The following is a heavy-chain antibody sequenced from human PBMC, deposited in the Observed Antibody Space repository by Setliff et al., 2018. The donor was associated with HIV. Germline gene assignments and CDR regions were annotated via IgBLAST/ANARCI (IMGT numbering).Heavy chain of an antibody. Sequence: PSETLSLTCTVSGASINSGNYYWSWIRQHPGKGMEWIGYIHYSGSTRYNPSLKSRVTISIDTSKKQFSLKMTSVTAADTARYYCAREGWSDHYYYYMDVWDKGTTVTVSS. D-gene: IGHD2-15*01. V-gene: IGHV4-31*03. J-gene: IGHJ6*03. CDR2: IHYSGST. CDR1: GASINSGNYY. CDR3: AREGWSDHYYYYMDV.